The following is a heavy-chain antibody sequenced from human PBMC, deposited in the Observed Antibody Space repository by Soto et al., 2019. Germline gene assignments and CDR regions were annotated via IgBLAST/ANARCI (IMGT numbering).Heavy chain of an antibody. CDR3: ARGGGTVLAPLP. D-gene: IGHD3-10*01. J-gene: IGHJ5*02. CDR1: GYTFTGYY. CDR2: INPNSGGT. Sequence: GASVKVSCKASGYTFTGYYMHWVRQAPGQGLEWMGWINPNSGGTNYAQKFQGWVTMTRDTSINTAYMEMSMLTSNDTAVYYCARGGGTVLAPLPWGQGTLVTVSS. V-gene: IGHV1-2*04.